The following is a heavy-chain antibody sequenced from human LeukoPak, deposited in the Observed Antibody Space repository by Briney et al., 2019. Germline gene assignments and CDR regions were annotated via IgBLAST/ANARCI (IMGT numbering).Heavy chain of an antibody. V-gene: IGHV3-21*01. J-gene: IGHJ4*02. D-gene: IGHD5-12*01. Sequence: GGSLRLSCAASGFTFSSYSMNWVRQAPGKGLEWVSSISSSSSYIYYADSVKGRFTISRDNAKNSLYLQMNSLRAEDTAVYYCARDEKRLGSGFEGYWGQGTLVTVSS. CDR1: GFTFSSYS. CDR3: ARDEKRLGSGFEGY. CDR2: ISSSSSYI.